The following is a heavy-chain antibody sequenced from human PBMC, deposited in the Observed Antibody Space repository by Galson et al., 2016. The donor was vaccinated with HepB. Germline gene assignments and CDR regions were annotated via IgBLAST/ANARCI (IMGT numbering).Heavy chain of an antibody. D-gene: IGHD3-22*01. CDR2: IKQDGSEK. CDR1: GFTFSTYW. V-gene: IGHV3-7*02. Sequence: SLRLSCAASGFTFSTYWMSWVRQAPGKGLGWVANIKQDGSEKDYVKSVKGRFTISRDNAKNSLYLQMNGLRVEDTAVYYCATSRDSSNWVAYYYNMDVWGQGTTVIVSS. CDR3: ATSRDSSNWVAYYYNMDV. J-gene: IGHJ6*02.